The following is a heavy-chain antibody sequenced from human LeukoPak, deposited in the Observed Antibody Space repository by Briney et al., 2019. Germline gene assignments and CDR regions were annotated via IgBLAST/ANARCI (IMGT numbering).Heavy chain of an antibody. V-gene: IGHV6-1*01. CDR2: TYYRSNWYN. Sequence: SQTLSLTFAISGDSVSSNSAGWNWIRQSPSRGLERLGITYYRSNWYNDYAVSVKSRITINVDTSKNQFSLQLNSVTPENTAVYYCARSTLDSSSAASYYYYMAVWGKGTTVTVSS. J-gene: IGHJ6*03. CDR1: GDSVSSNSAG. CDR3: ARSTLDSSSAASYYYYMAV. D-gene: IGHD6-13*01.